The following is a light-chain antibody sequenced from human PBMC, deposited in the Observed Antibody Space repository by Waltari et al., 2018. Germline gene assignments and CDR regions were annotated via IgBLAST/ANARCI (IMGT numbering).Light chain of an antibody. Sequence: EIVLTQSPDPLLLSPGETATLSCGASQSVSRYLAWYQQKPGQAPRRLIYDASSRATGIPDRFSGSGSGTYFSLTISRLEPDDFAVYYCQKYVSLPATFGQGTKVEIK. CDR1: QSVSRY. CDR2: DAS. V-gene: IGKV3-20*01. CDR3: QKYVSLPAT. J-gene: IGKJ1*01.